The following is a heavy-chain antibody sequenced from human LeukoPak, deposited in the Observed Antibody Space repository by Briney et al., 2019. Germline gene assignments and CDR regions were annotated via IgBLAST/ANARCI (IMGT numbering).Heavy chain of an antibody. V-gene: IGHV4-31*03. CDR2: IYYSGST. J-gene: IGHJ3*02. CDR3: ARGGGSYYGNAFDI. CDR1: GGSISSGGYY. Sequence: SQTLSLTCTVSGGSISSGGYYWSWIRQHPGKGLEWIGYIYYSGSTNYNPFLKSRVTISVDTSKNQFSLKLSSVTAADTAVYYCARGGGSYYGNAFDIWGQGTMVTVSS. D-gene: IGHD1-26*01.